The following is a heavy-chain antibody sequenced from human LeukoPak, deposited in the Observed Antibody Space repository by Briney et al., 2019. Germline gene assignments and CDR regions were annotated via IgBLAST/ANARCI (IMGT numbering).Heavy chain of an antibody. CDR2: ISSSSYI. J-gene: IGHJ4*02. CDR3: ARDRWATTYYFDY. V-gene: IGHV3-21*01. CDR1: GFTFSSYS. Sequence: GGSLRLSCAASGFTFSSYSMNWVRQAPGKGLEWVSSISSSSYIYYADSVKGRFTISRDNAKNSLYLQMNSLRAEDTAVYYCARDRWATTYYFDYWGQGTLVTVSS. D-gene: IGHD4-23*01.